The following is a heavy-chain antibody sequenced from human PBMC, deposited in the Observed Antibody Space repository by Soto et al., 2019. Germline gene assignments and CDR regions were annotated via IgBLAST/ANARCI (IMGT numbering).Heavy chain of an antibody. J-gene: IGHJ5*02. CDR1: GYTFTSYD. D-gene: IGHD2-15*01. V-gene: IGHV1-8*01. CDR2: MNPNSGNT. Sequence: ASVKVSCKDSGYTFTSYDINWVRQATGQGLEWMGWMNPNSGNTGYAQKFQGRVTMTRNTSISTAYMDLSSLRSEDTAVYYCARGGEDCSGGSCYLWFDPWGQGTPVTVSS. CDR3: ARGGEDCSGGSCYLWFDP.